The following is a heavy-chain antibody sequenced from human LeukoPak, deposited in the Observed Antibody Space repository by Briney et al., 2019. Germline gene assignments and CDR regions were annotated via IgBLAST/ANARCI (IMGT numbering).Heavy chain of an antibody. Sequence: GGSLRLSCATSGFTFTTYWMSWVRQASGKGLEWVATLNHYGGDKYYVDSVKGRFTISRDNAKSSLYLQMNSLRAEDTAVYYCARRSGSSWSSFDYWGQGALVTVSS. J-gene: IGHJ4*02. CDR2: LNHYGGDK. V-gene: IGHV3-7*03. CDR1: GFTFTTYW. CDR3: ARRSGSSWSSFDY. D-gene: IGHD6-13*01.